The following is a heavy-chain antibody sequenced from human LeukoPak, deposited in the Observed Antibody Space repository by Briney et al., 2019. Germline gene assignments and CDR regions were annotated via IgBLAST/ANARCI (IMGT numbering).Heavy chain of an antibody. CDR3: ARDPTGTAAGTDWFDP. J-gene: IGHJ5*02. D-gene: IGHD6-13*01. CDR1: GFTFSTYS. Sequence: PGGSLRLSCAASGFTFSTYSMNWVRQAPGKGLEWVAVISYDGSNKYYADSVKGRFTISRDNSKNTLYLQMNSLRAEDTAVYYCARDPTGTAAGTDWFDPWGQGTLVTVSS. CDR2: ISYDGSNK. V-gene: IGHV3-30*03.